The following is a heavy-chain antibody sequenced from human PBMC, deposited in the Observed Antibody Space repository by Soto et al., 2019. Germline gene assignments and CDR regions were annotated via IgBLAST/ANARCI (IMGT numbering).Heavy chain of an antibody. CDR3: ARVSVVTSYYSSGMDV. J-gene: IGHJ6*02. CDR1: GYTFTSYG. Sequence: ASVNVSCKASGYTFTSYGVSWVRQAPGQGLEWMGWISAYNGNTNYAQKLQGRVTMTTDTSTSTAYMELRSLRSDDTAVYYCARVSVVTSYYSSGMDVWGQGTTVTVSS. V-gene: IGHV1-18*01. D-gene: IGHD2-21*02. CDR2: ISAYNGNT.